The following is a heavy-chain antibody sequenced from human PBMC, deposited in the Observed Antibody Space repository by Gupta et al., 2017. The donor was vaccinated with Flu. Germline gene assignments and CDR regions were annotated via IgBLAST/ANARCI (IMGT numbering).Heavy chain of an antibody. D-gene: IGHD3-9*01. J-gene: IGHJ4*02. CDR1: GFTFSSYA. CDR2: ISGSGGST. V-gene: IGHV3-23*01. CDR3: AKAGAVWLDY. Sequence: EVQLLESGGGLVQPGGSLRLSCSASGFTFSSYAMSWVRHAPGKGLAWVSAISGSGGSTYDADSGKGGFKIARDNAKNTLYVKMRRLRDEDTAVYDGAKAGAVWLDYGGQGTMVTVSS.